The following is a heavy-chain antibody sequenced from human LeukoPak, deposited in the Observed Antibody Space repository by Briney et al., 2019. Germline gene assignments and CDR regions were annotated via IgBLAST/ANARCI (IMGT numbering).Heavy chain of an antibody. CDR1: GFTFSSYS. CDR3: ARGGGRYYYGSGPIDY. V-gene: IGHV3-21*01. CDR2: ISSSSSYI. Sequence: GGSLRLSCAASGFTFSSYSMNWVRQAPGKGLEWVSSISSSSSYIYYADSVKGRFTISRDNAKNTLYLQMNSLRAEDTAVYYCARGGGRYYYGSGPIDYWGQGTLVTVSS. J-gene: IGHJ4*02. D-gene: IGHD3-10*01.